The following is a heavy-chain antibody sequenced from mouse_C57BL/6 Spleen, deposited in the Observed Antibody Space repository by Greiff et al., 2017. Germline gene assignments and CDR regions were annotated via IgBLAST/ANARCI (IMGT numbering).Heavy chain of an antibody. D-gene: IGHD4-1*01. V-gene: IGHV1-76*01. Sequence: QVQLKQSGAELVRPGASVKLSCKASGYTFTDYYINWVKQRPGQGLEWIARIYPGSGNTYYNEKFKGKATLTAEKSSSTAYMQLSSLTSEDSAVYFWGGDDWDCYFDYWGQGTTLTVSS. CDR2: IYPGSGNT. CDR3: GGDDWDCYFDY. J-gene: IGHJ2*01. CDR1: GYTFTDYY.